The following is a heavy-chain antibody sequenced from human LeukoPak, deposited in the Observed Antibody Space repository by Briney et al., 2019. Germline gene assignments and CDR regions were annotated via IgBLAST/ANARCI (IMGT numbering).Heavy chain of an antibody. J-gene: IGHJ4*02. V-gene: IGHV3-48*02. D-gene: IGHD1-1*01. Sequence: GGSLRRSCAASGFTFSSYTMNWVRQAPGKGLEWVSYISSSSAIFYADSVKGRFTISRDNAKNSLYLQMNSLRDEDTAVYSCARAPWNYFDYWGQGTLVTVSS. CDR1: GFTFSSYT. CDR2: ISSSSAI. CDR3: ARAPWNYFDY.